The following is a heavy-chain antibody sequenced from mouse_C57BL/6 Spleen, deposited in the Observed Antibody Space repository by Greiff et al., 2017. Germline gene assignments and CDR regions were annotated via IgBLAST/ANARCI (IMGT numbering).Heavy chain of an antibody. CDR3: AAQATPYAMDY. CDR2: IDPSDSET. V-gene: IGHV1-52*01. Sequence: QVQLQQPGAELVRPGSSVKLSCKASGYTFTSYWMHWVKQRPIQGLEWIGNIDPSDSETHYTQKFKDKATLTVDKSSSTAYMQLSSLTSEDSAVYYCAAQATPYAMDYWGQGTSVTAAS. J-gene: IGHJ4*01. D-gene: IGHD3-2*02. CDR1: GYTFTSYW.